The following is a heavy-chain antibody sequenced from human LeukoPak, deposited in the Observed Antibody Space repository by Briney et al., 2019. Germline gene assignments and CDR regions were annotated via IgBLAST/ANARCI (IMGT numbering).Heavy chain of an antibody. D-gene: IGHD3-3*01. V-gene: IGHV3-33*06. CDR3: AKDRNDFWSAEGPY. J-gene: IGHJ4*02. CDR1: GFTFSSYG. Sequence: GRSLRLSCAASGFTFSSYGMHWVRQAPGKGLEWVAVIWYDGSNEYYADSVKGRFTISRDNSKNTLSLQMNSLRAEDTAVYYCAKDRNDFWSAEGPYWGQGTLVTVSS. CDR2: IWYDGSNE.